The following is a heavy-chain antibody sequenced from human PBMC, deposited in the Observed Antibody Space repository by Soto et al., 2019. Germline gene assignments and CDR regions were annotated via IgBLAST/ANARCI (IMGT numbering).Heavy chain of an antibody. CDR1: GFTFSSYA. V-gene: IGHV3-23*01. CDR3: AKGIAIVVVPAAIGVMDG. Sequence: WTLSLSWASAGFTFSSYAMSWVRQAPGKGLEWVSAISGSGGSTYYADSVKGRFTISRDNSKNTLYLQMKSLRDEDTAVYYCAKGIAIVVVPAAIGVMDGWGQGTTVTVSS. J-gene: IGHJ6*02. D-gene: IGHD2-2*01. CDR2: ISGSGGST.